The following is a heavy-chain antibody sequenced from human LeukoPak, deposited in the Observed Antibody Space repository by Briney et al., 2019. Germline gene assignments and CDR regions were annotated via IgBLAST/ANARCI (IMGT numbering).Heavy chain of an antibody. Sequence: GGSLRLSCSASGFTFSSYSMNWVRQAPGKGLEWVSSVSSSSSYIYYADSVKGRFTISRDNAKNSLYLQMNSLRAEDTAVYYCARDSQQPGGHWFDPWGQGTLVTVSS. V-gene: IGHV3-21*01. J-gene: IGHJ5*02. CDR2: VSSSSSYI. CDR1: GFTFSSYS. CDR3: ARDSQQPGGHWFDP. D-gene: IGHD6-13*01.